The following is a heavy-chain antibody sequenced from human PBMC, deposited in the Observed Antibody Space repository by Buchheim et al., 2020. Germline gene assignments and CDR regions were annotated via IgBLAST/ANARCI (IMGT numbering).Heavy chain of an antibody. CDR2: TYHDGTT. CDR1: GGSISTNFW. Sequence: QLRESGPGLVKPSGTLSLTCAVSGGSISTNFWWSWVRLAPDKGLECIGQTYHDGTTKYNPALQSRVTISVDTSKSQFSLSLTSVTAADAALYYCARVRPAGDSGLFDSWGQGAL. J-gene: IGHJ5*01. D-gene: IGHD2-2*01. V-gene: IGHV4-4*02. CDR3: ARVRPAGDSGLFDS.